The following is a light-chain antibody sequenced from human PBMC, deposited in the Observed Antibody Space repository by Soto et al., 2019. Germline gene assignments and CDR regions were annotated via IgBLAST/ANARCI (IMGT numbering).Light chain of an antibody. Sequence: IVLTQSPGSLAVSRGEVCTLSCRASQSVSSTLAWYQQKPGQAPRLLIYGASTRATGIPDRFSGSGSGTDFTLTISRLEPEDFAVYYCQQYGSSSWTFGQGTKVDIK. CDR3: QQYGSSSWT. CDR2: GAS. CDR1: QSVSST. J-gene: IGKJ1*01. V-gene: IGKV3-20*01.